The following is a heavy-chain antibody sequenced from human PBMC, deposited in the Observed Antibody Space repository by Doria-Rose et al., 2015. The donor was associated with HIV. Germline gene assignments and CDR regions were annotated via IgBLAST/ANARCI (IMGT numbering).Heavy chain of an antibody. CDR1: GVSLSSPGMG. CDR2: IFSDDER. D-gene: IGHD6-13*01. CDR3: ARIKSSRWYHKYYFDF. V-gene: IGHV2-26*01. Sequence: QITLKESGPVLVKPTETLTLTCTVSGVSLSSPGMGVSWIRQPPGKALEWLANIFSDDERSYKTSLKSRLTISSGSSNSQLVLTMTDMDPVDTATYYCARIKSSRWYHKYYFDFWGQGTLVIVSA. J-gene: IGHJ4*02.